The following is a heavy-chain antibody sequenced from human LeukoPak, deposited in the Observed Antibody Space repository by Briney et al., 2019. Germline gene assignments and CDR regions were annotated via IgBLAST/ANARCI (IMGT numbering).Heavy chain of an antibody. CDR2: VNHSGTT. J-gene: IGHJ3*01. Sequence: PSETLSLTCAVHGGSFSGYYWNWIRQPPGKGLEWIGEVNHSGTTNYNPSLKSRVTISVDTSKNQFSLKLSSVTAADTAVYYCARDEDYGSSWGQGTMVTVSS. V-gene: IGHV4-34*01. CDR3: ARDEDYGSS. D-gene: IGHD4-17*01. CDR1: GGSFSGYY.